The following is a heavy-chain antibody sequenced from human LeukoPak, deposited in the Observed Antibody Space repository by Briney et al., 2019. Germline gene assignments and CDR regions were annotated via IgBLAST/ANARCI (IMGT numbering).Heavy chain of an antibody. CDR1: GGSISSYY. Sequence: SETLSLTCTVSGGSISSYYWSWIRQPPGKGLEWIGYIYYSGSTNYNPSLKSRVTISVDTSKNQFSLKLSSVTAADTAVYYCARQTPFGSFDPWGQGTLVTVSS. CDR3: ARQTPFGSFDP. CDR2: IYYSGST. J-gene: IGHJ5*02. D-gene: IGHD3-16*01. V-gene: IGHV4-59*01.